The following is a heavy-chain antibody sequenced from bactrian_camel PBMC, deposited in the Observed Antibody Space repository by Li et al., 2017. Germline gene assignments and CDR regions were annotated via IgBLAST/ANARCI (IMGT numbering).Heavy chain of an antibody. CDR2: FDTDGTI. J-gene: IGHJ6*01. Sequence: VQLVESGGGSVQAGGSLTLSCVASADRDSDYCMAWFRQRPDSEREGVGIFDTDGTIDYEDSVKGRFTISKDNAKNTLYLQMNSLKPEDSAMYYCAADARNLVQLSRGIGSRGQGTQVTVS. V-gene: IGHV3S53*01. D-gene: IGHD1*01. CDR3: AADARNLVQLSRGIGS. CDR1: ADRDSDYC.